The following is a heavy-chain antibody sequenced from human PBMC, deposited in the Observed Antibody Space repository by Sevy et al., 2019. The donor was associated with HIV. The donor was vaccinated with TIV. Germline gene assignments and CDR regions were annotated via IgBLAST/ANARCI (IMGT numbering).Heavy chain of an antibody. Sequence: GGSLRLSCAASGFTFSNAWMSWVRQAPGKGLEWVGRIKSKTDGGTTDYAAPVKGRFTISRDDSKNMLYLQMNSLKTEDTAVYYCTTEPQAYYDFWSGYYKGYYFDYWGQGTLVTVSS. CDR2: IKSKTDGGTT. J-gene: IGHJ4*02. CDR1: GFTFSNAW. CDR3: TTEPQAYYDFWSGYYKGYYFDY. D-gene: IGHD3-3*01. V-gene: IGHV3-15*01.